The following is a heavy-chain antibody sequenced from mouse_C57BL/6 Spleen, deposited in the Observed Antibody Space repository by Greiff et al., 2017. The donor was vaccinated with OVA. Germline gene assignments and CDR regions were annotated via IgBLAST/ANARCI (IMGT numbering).Heavy chain of an antibody. CDR2: ISSGSSTI. V-gene: IGHV5-17*01. Sequence: EVHLVESGGGLVKPGGSLKLSCAASGFTFSDYGMHWVRQAPEKGLEWVAYISSGSSTIYYADTVKGRFTISRDNAKNTLFLQMTSLRSEDTAMYYCAREMVTTDAWFAYWGQGTLVTVSA. J-gene: IGHJ3*01. D-gene: IGHD2-2*01. CDR1: GFTFSDYG. CDR3: AREMVTTDAWFAY.